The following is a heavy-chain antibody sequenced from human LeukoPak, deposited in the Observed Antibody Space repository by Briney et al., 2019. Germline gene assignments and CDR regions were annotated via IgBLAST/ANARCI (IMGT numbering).Heavy chain of an antibody. Sequence: GGSLRLSCAASGFTFSSYGMHWVRQAPGKGLERVAVIWYDGSNKYYADSVKGRFTISRDNSKNTLYLQMNSLRAEDTAVYYCAKGHYDSYGYGPFDYWGQGNLVTVSS. CDR2: IWYDGSNK. J-gene: IGHJ4*02. CDR1: GFTFSSYG. CDR3: AKGHYDSYGYGPFDY. V-gene: IGHV3-33*06. D-gene: IGHD5-18*01.